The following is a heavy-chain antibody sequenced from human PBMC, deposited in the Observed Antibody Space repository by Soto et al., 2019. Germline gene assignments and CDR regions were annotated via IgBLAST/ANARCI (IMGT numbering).Heavy chain of an antibody. Sequence: LVQSGPEVKKPGTSVKVSCKTPGFSFGSSAGQWVRQVRGQRLEWIGWLVVASGHPNVAQKFQDRVSLTRDLSTPTAFLELSSLTSEDSAMYYCAADVIGVAGDFDHWGQGTLVSVSS. D-gene: IGHD6-19*01. J-gene: IGHJ4*02. V-gene: IGHV1-58*01. CDR1: GFSFGSSA. CDR2: LVVASGHP. CDR3: AADVIGVAGDFDH.